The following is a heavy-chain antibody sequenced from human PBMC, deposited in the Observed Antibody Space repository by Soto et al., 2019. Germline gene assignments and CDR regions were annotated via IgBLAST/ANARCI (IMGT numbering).Heavy chain of an antibody. Sequence: ASETLSLTCTVTGGTISGYYWTWIRQSAGGGLEWIGRIYSSGSTNYNPSLKSRVTISLDTSMNRFSLRLSSVTAADTAVYYCARGQRFSDWFDPWGQGTLVTVSS. CDR2: IYSSGST. CDR1: GGTISGYY. CDR3: ARGQRFSDWFDP. D-gene: IGHD3-3*01. J-gene: IGHJ5*02. V-gene: IGHV4-4*07.